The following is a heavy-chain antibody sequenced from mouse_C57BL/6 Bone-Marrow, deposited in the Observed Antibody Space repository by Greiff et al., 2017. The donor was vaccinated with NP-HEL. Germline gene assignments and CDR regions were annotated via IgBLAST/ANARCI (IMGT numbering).Heavy chain of an antibody. J-gene: IGHJ4*01. D-gene: IGHD1-1*01. V-gene: IGHV1-81*01. CDR3: ARSGYYGRGYAMDY. Sequence: QVQLQQSGAELARPGASVKLSCKASGYTFTSYGISWVKQRTGQGLEWIGEIYPRSGNTYYNEKVKGKATLTADKSSSTAYMELRSLTSEDSAVYFCARSGYYGRGYAMDYWGQGTSVTVSS. CDR2: IYPRSGNT. CDR1: GYTFTSYG.